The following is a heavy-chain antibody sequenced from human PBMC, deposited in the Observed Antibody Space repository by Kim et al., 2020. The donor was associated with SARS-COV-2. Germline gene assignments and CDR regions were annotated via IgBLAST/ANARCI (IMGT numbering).Heavy chain of an antibody. D-gene: IGHD1-26*01. Sequence: GGSLRLSCVASGFNFNNYAMNWVRQAPGKGLEWISYISNTGNTIYYADSVKGRFTISRDNAKNSLSLQMNSLRGEDTSVYYCASGKAGHGYWGQGTLVTV. J-gene: IGHJ4*02. V-gene: IGHV3-48*01. CDR1: GFNFNNYA. CDR2: ISNTGNTI. CDR3: ASGKAGHGY.